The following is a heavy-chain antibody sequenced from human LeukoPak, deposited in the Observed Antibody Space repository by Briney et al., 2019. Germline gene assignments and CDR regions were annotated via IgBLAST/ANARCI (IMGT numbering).Heavy chain of an antibody. V-gene: IGHV3-30-3*01. CDR1: GFTFSSYA. D-gene: IGHD6-19*01. CDR2: ISYDGSNK. CDR3: AKVQWLQPYDAFDF. J-gene: IGHJ3*01. Sequence: GGSLRLSCAASGFTFSSYAMHWVRQAPGKGLEWVAVISYDGSNKYYADSVKGRFTISRDNSKNTLYLQMNSLRAEDTAVYYCAKVQWLQPYDAFDFWGQGTMVTVSS.